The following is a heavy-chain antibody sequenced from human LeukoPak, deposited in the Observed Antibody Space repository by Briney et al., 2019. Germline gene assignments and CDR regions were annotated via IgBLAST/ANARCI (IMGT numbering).Heavy chain of an antibody. D-gene: IGHD2-15*01. V-gene: IGHV1-18*01. J-gene: IGHJ4*02. CDR3: ARDSERCSGGSCYSGVDWDY. CDR2: ISAYNGNT. CDR1: SYTFTSYG. Sequence: ASVKVSCKASSYTFTSYGISWVRQAPGQGLEWMGWISAYNGNTNYAQKLQGRVTVTTDTSTSTAYMELRSLRSDDTAVYYCARDSERCSGGSCYSGVDWDYWGQGTLVTVSS.